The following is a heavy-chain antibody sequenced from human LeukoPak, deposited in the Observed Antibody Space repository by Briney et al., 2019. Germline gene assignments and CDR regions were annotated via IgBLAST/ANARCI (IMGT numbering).Heavy chain of an antibody. J-gene: IGHJ4*02. CDR1: GYTFTSYY. CDR3: ARVAYGSGSYYELDY. D-gene: IGHD3-10*01. Sequence: ASVKVSCKASGYTFTSYYMHWVRQAPGQGLEWMGIINPNGGSTSYAQKFQGRVTITADEYTSTAYMELSSLRSEDTAVYYCARVAYGSGSYYELDYWGQGTLVTVSS. V-gene: IGHV1-46*01. CDR2: INPNGGST.